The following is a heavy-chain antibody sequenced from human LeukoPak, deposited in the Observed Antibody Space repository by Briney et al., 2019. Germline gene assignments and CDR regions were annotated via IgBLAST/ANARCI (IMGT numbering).Heavy chain of an antibody. CDR2: IFHSGYT. V-gene: IGHV4-38-2*02. CDR3: ARETEKQWQY. CDR1: GYPISSGYF. D-gene: IGHD6-19*01. Sequence: SSETLSLTCTVSGYPISSGYFWGWIRQPPGKGLEFIASIFHSGYTYYDPSLKSRVTISVDTSKNQFSLRLSSVTAADTAVYYCARETEKQWQYWGQGTMVTASS. J-gene: IGHJ3*01.